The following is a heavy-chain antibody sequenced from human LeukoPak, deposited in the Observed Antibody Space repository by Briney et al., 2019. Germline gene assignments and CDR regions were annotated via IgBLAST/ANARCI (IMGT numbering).Heavy chain of an antibody. V-gene: IGHV3-30-3*01. CDR1: GFTFSSYW. J-gene: IGHJ4*02. CDR3: ARSRPGTTVVTPYFDY. D-gene: IGHD4-23*01. CDR2: ISYDGSNK. Sequence: GGSLRLSCAASGFTFSSYWMHWVRQAPGKGLEWVAVISYDGSNKYYADSVKGRFTISRDNSKNTLYLQMNSLRAEDTAVYYCARSRPGTTVVTPYFDYWGQGTLVTVSS.